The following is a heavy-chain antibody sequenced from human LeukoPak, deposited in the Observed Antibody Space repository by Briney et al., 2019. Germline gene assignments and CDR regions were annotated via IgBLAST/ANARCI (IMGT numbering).Heavy chain of an antibody. Sequence: GGSLRLSCAASGFTFSSYAMHWVRQAPGKGLEWVAVISYGGSNKYYADSVKGRFTISRDNSKNTLYLQMNSLRAEDTAVYYCASIPSSSWYGYYYYGMDVWGQGTTVTVSS. J-gene: IGHJ6*02. V-gene: IGHV3-30-3*01. CDR1: GFTFSSYA. D-gene: IGHD6-13*01. CDR2: ISYGGSNK. CDR3: ASIPSSSWYGYYYYGMDV.